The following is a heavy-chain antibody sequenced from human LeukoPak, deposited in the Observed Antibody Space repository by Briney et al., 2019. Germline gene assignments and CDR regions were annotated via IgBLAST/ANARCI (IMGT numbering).Heavy chain of an antibody. V-gene: IGHV1-18*01. Sequence: ASVKVSCKASDYTFTSYGISWVRQAPGQGLEWMGWIGAYNGNTNYAQKLQGRVTMTTDTSTSTAYMELRSLRSDDTAVYYCAREVVTMVRGVSSFSEYYFDYWGQGTLVTVSS. CDR1: DYTFTSYG. J-gene: IGHJ4*02. CDR2: IGAYNGNT. D-gene: IGHD3-10*01. CDR3: AREVVTMVRGVSSFSEYYFDY.